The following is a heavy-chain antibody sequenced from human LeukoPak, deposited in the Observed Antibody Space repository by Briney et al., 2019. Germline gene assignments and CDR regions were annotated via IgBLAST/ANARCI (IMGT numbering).Heavy chain of an antibody. Sequence: ASVKVSCKASGYTFTGYYMHWVRQAPGQGLEWMGRINPNSGGTNYAQKFQGRVTMTRDTSISTAYMELSRLRSDDTAVYYCARALSSSGYYYPSLYYYYGMDVWGQGTTVTVSS. CDR3: ARALSSSGYYYPSLYYYYGMDV. CDR2: INPNSGGT. V-gene: IGHV1-2*06. CDR1: GYTFTGYY. J-gene: IGHJ6*02. D-gene: IGHD3-22*01.